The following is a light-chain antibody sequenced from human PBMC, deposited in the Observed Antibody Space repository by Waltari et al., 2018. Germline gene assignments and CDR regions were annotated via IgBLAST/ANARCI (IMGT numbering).Light chain of an antibody. J-gene: IGLJ3*02. Sequence: RPEKGPRYVMKVDMDDIHNKGDEIPERFSGASSGAERYLTSSSLQSEDEADYYCQTGGHGTWVFGGGTKLTVL. CDR2: VDMDDIH. V-gene: IGLV4-69*01. CDR3: QTGGHGTWV.